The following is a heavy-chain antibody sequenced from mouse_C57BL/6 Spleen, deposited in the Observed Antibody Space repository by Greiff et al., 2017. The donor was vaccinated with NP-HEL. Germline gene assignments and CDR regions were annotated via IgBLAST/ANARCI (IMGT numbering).Heavy chain of an antibody. CDR3: ARHPPFTTVVPYAMDY. V-gene: IGHV1-62-2*01. CDR1: GYTFTEYT. D-gene: IGHD1-1*01. CDR2: FYPGSGSI. Sequence: VQRVESGAELVKPGASVKLSCKASGYTFTEYTIHWVKQRSGQGLEWIGWFYPGSGSIKYNEKFKDKATLTADKSSSTVYMELSRLTSEDSAVYFCARHPPFTTVVPYAMDYWGQGTSVTVSS. J-gene: IGHJ4*01.